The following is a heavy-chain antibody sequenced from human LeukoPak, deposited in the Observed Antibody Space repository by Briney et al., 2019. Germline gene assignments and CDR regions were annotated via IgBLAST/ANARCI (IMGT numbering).Heavy chain of an antibody. D-gene: IGHD3-10*01. CDR3: ASGSGSYRTPYYYMDV. J-gene: IGHJ6*03. Sequence: PGGSLRLSCAAPGFTFSSYSMTWVHQAPGKGLGWVSSITSSSSDIYYADSVKGRFTISRDNAKNSLYVQMNSLRAEDTAVYYCASGSGSYRTPYYYMDVWGTGTTVTVSS. CDR1: GFTFSSYS. V-gene: IGHV3-21*04. CDR2: ITSSSSDI.